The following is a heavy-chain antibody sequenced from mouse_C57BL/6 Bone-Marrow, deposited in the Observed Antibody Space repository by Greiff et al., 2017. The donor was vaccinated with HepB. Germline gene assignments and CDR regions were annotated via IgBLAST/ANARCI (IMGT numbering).Heavy chain of an antibody. CDR3: ATYYGSNLGAMDY. J-gene: IGHJ4*01. CDR2: INPNNGGT. Sequence: EVKLMESGPELVKPGASVKIPCKASGYTFTDYNMDWVKQSHGKSLEWIGDINPNNGGTIYNQKFKGKATLTVDKSSSTAYMELRSLTSEDTAVYYCATYYGSNLGAMDYWGQGTSVTVSS. V-gene: IGHV1-18*01. CDR1: GYTFTDYN. D-gene: IGHD1-1*01.